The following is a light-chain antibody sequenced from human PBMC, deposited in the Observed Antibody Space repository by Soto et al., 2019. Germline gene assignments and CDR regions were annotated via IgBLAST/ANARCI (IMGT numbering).Light chain of an antibody. Sequence: EIVMTQSPATLSVSPGERVTLSCRASQSVFSNFAWYQQKPGQAPRLLIYGVSTRATGVAVRFSGSGSGTEFTLTISSLQSEDFAVYYCQQYNTWPLTFGGGTKVEIK. CDR2: GVS. V-gene: IGKV3-15*01. J-gene: IGKJ4*01. CDR3: QQYNTWPLT. CDR1: QSVFSN.